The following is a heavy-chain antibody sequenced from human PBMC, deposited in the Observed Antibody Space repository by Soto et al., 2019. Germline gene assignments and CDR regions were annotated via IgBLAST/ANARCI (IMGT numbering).Heavy chain of an antibody. Sequence: PSETLSLTCTVSGGSISSYYWSWIRQPPGKGLEWIGYIYYSGSTNYNPSLKSRVTISVDTSKNQFSLKLSSVTAADTAVYYCARDRGYSGYDYYPYFDYWGQGTLVTLSS. CDR3: ARDRGYSGYDYYPYFDY. CDR2: IYYSGST. CDR1: GGSISSYY. D-gene: IGHD5-12*01. V-gene: IGHV4-59*01. J-gene: IGHJ4*02.